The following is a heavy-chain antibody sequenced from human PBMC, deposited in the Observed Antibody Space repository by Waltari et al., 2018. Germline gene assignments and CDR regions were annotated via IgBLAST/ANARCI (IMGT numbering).Heavy chain of an antibody. V-gene: IGHV3-23*01. CDR1: GFPFSDHA. CDR3: AKDWRRSLEYLDWLLFALDD. J-gene: IGHJ4*02. Sequence: EVQLLESGGGLVQPGGSLRLSCAASGFPFSDHAMSWGRPAPGKGLEWVSAITGSGDSTYYAESLKGRFTVSRDKSKNTLYLQMNSLTAEDTAVYYCAKDWRRSLEYLDWLLFALDDWGQGTLVTVSS. D-gene: IGHD3-3*02. CDR2: ITGSGDST.